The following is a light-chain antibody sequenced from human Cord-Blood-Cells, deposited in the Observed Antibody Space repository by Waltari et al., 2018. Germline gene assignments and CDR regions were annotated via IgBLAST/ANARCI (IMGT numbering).Light chain of an antibody. CDR1: SSDVGGYNY. V-gene: IGLV2-14*01. CDR2: DVS. Sequence: QSALTQPASVSGSPGQSITLSCTGTSSDVGGYNYVSWYQRHPGKAPKLMIYDVSKRPSGVSIRFSGSKSGNTASLTISGLRAEDEADYYCSSYTSSSTWVFGGGTKLTVL. J-gene: IGLJ3*02. CDR3: SSYTSSSTWV.